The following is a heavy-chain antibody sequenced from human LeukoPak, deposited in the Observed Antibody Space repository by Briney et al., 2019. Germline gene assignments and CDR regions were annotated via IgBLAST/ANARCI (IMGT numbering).Heavy chain of an antibody. CDR1: GFTFSSFG. D-gene: IGHD1-26*01. CDR3: VRGVGVSRFNYFDP. V-gene: IGHV3-33*01. Sequence: GRSLTLSCTASGFTFSSFGMHWVRQAPGKGLEWVAVIWYDASNKYYADSVKGRFTISRDNSKNTLYLQMNSLRDDDTAVYYCVRGVGVSRFNYFDPWGQGTLVTVSS. CDR2: IWYDASNK. J-gene: IGHJ5*02.